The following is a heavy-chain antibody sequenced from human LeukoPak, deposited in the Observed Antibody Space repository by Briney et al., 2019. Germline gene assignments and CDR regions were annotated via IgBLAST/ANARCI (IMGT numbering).Heavy chain of an antibody. CDR2: IYPGDSDT. CDR1: GYSFTSYW. CDR3: ARRFDNSAWFDP. Sequence: GESLKISCKGFGYSFTSYWIGWVRQMPGKGSEWMGIIYPGDSDTRYSPSFQGQVTISADKSISTAYLQWSSLKASDTAIYYCARRFDNSAWFDPWGQGTLVTVSS. D-gene: IGHD1-20*01. V-gene: IGHV5-51*01. J-gene: IGHJ5*02.